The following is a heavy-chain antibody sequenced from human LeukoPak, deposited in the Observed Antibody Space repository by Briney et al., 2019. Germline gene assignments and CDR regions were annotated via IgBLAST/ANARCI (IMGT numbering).Heavy chain of an antibody. D-gene: IGHD2-21*02. J-gene: IGHJ4*02. Sequence: SETLSLTCTVSGGSISSSSYYWGWIRQPPGKGLEWIGSIYYSGSTYYNPSLKSRVTISVDTSKNQFSLKLSSVTAADTAVYYCARLSSYGAYCGGDCYSLFDYWGQGTLVTVSS. V-gene: IGHV4-39*01. CDR1: GGSISSSSYY. CDR2: IYYSGST. CDR3: ARLSSYGAYCGGDCYSLFDY.